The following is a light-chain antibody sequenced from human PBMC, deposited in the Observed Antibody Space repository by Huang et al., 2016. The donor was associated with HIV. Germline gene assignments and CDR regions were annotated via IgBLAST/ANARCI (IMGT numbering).Light chain of an antibody. J-gene: IGKJ1*01. CDR3: QQYYSFPLT. Sequence: AIRITQSPSSLSASTGDKVSITCRASQDINTYLAWYQQKPGKPPSLLIYATSTLQSGVPSRFSGSGSGTDFTLTITHLQSEDFATYYCQQYYSFPLTFGQGSQVEVK. CDR1: QDINTY. V-gene: IGKV1-8*01. CDR2: ATS.